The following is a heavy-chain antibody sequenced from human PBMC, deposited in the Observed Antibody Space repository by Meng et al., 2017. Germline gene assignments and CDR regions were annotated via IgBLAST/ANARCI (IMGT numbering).Heavy chain of an antibody. Sequence: QVLWGGDGGDGVQPGRPLRLSLEGSGFTFSSYGMRWVRQAPGKGLEWVAVIWYDGSNKYYADSVKGRFTISRDNSKNTLYLQMNSLRAEDTAVYYCARVVYSSGWSFDYWGQGTLVTVSS. D-gene: IGHD6-19*01. V-gene: IGHV3-33*01. CDR3: ARVVYSSGWSFDY. J-gene: IGHJ4*02. CDR1: GFTFSSYG. CDR2: IWYDGSNK.